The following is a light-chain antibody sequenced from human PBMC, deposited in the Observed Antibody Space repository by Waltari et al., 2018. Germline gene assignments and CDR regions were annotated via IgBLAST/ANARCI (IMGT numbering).Light chain of an antibody. CDR1: KLGDKY. CDR3: QAWDSSTASYV. J-gene: IGLJ1*01. CDR2: QDS. Sequence: SYELTQPPSVSVSPGQTASITCSGDKLGDKYACWYQQKPGQSPVLVIYQDSKRPSGIPERVSGPNSGTTATLTISGTQAMDEADYYCQAWDSSTASYVFGTGTKVTVL. V-gene: IGLV3-1*01.